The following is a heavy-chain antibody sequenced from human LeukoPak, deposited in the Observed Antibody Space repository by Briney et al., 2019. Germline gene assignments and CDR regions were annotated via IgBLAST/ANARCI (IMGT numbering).Heavy chain of an antibody. V-gene: IGHV3-9*01. J-gene: IGHJ6*03. CDR1: GFTFDDYA. CDR3: AKVVTGTTLDYYYYMDV. D-gene: IGHD1-1*01. CDR2: ISRNSGSI. Sequence: GRSLRLSCAASGFTFDDYAMHWVRQAPGKGLEWVSGISRNSGSIGYADSVKGRFTISRDNAKNSLYLQMNSLRAEDTALYYCAKVVTGTTLDYYYYMDVWGKGTTVTVSS.